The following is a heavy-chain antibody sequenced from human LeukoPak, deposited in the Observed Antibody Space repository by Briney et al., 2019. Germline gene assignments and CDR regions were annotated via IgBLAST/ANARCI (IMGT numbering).Heavy chain of an antibody. CDR2: IIPIFGTA. CDR1: GGTFSSYA. V-gene: IGHV1-69*05. D-gene: IGHD6-6*01. CDR3: ARGPSSSSLSDY. J-gene: IGHJ4*02. Sequence: SVEVSCKASGGTFSSYAISWVRQAPGQGLEWMGGIIPIFGTANYAQKFQGRVTITTDESTSTAYMELSSLRSEDTAVYYCARGPSSSSLSDYWGQGTLVTVSS.